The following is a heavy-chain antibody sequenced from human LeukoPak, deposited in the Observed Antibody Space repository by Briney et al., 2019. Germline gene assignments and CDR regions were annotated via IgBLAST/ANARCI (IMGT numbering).Heavy chain of an antibody. CDR3: AALSFPGGVYRSGYYDN. J-gene: IGHJ4*02. Sequence: SVTVSCKASACTFTSSAMQWVRQAGGHRLEWIGWIVGGCGSQNYAQKFQERVTIPRDMSTTTAYIELSCLRSEDTAVTYCAALSFPGGVYRSGYYDNWGERALVTVSS. V-gene: IGHV1-58*02. CDR2: IVGGCGSQ. CDR1: ACTFTSSA. D-gene: IGHD3-22*01.